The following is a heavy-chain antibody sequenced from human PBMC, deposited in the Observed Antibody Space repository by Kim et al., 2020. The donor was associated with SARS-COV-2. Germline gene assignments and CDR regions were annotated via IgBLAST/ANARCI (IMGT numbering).Heavy chain of an antibody. CDR2: INEGNGNT. Sequence: ASVKVSCKASGYTFTDYSIHWVRQAPGQGLEWMGWINEGNGNTRYSQKFQGRVTFTRDTSANTMDMELSSLRSEDTAVYFCARALLHSDDSWCQGTLVTV. J-gene: IGHJ5*01. D-gene: IGHD3-22*01. CDR3: ARALLHSDDS. V-gene: IGHV1-3*01. CDR1: GYTFTDYS.